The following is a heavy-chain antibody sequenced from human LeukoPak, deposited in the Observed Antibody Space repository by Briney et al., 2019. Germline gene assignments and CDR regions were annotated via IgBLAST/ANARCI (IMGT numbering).Heavy chain of an antibody. CDR1: GGSISSYY. D-gene: IGHD6-13*01. J-gene: IGHJ5*02. V-gene: IGHV4-4*07. CDR3: ARDDPPGIAAAGTSWFDP. CDR2: IYTSGST. Sequence: SETLSLTXTVSGGSISSYYWSWIWQPAGKGLEWIGRIYTSGSTNYNPSLKSRVTMSVDTSKNQFSLKLSSVTAADTAVYYCARDDPPGIAAAGTSWFDPWGQGTLVTVSS.